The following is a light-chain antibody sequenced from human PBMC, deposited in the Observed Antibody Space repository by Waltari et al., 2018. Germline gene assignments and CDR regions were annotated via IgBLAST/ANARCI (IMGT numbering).Light chain of an antibody. V-gene: IGLV2-14*01. CDR3: SSYTSSSTVV. CDR1: SSDVGGYNY. J-gene: IGLJ2*01. Sequence: QSALTQPVSVSGSPGQSITISCTGTSSDVGGYNYVSWYQQHPGKAPNLMIYDFSNRPSGVSNRFSGSKSGNTASLTISGLQAEDEADYYCSSYTSSSTVVFGGGTKLTVL. CDR2: DFS.